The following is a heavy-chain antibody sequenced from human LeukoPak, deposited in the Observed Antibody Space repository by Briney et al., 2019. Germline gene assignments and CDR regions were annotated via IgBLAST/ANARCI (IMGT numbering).Heavy chain of an antibody. Sequence: PSETLSLTCTVSGGSFSGYYWSWIRQPAGKGLEWIGRIYTSGSSNYNPSLKSRITMSVDTSKNQFSLQLTSVTAADTAVYYCARERGNYSPFFDYWGQGALVTVSS. D-gene: IGHD1-26*01. CDR3: ARERGNYSPFFDY. CDR2: IYTSGSS. CDR1: GGSFSGYY. J-gene: IGHJ4*02. V-gene: IGHV4-4*07.